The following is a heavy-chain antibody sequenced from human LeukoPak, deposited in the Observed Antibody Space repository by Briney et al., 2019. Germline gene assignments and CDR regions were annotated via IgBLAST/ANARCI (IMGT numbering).Heavy chain of an antibody. CDR1: GGSISSSTYY. J-gene: IGHJ4*02. Sequence: SETLSLTCIVSGGSISSSTYYWGWIRRPPGKGLEWIGSIYYSGSTYYNPSLKSRVTVSVDTSKNQFSLNLSSVTAADTAVYYCVRGSTLGHYQYWGQGTLVTVSS. V-gene: IGHV4-39*01. CDR3: VRGSTLGHYQY. D-gene: IGHD2/OR15-2a*01. CDR2: IYYSGST.